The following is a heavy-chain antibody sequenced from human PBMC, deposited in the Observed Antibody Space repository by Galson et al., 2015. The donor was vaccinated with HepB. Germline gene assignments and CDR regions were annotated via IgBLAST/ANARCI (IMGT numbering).Heavy chain of an antibody. Sequence: SLRLSCAASGVTFGSYSMNWVRQAPGQGLEWVSSISSSSSYVYYADSVKGRFTISRDNAKNSLYLQMNSLRAEDTAVYYCARAYCSGGSCYDWLGDAFDIWGQGTMVTVSS. V-gene: IGHV3-21*01. CDR3: ARAYCSGGSCYDWLGDAFDI. J-gene: IGHJ3*02. D-gene: IGHD2-15*01. CDR2: ISSSSSYV. CDR1: GVTFGSYS.